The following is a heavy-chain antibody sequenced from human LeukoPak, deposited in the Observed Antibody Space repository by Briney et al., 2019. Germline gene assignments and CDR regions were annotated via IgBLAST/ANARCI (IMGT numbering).Heavy chain of an antibody. CDR2: ISYDGSNK. V-gene: IGHV3-30*18. J-gene: IGHJ5*02. Sequence: GGSLRLSCAASGFTFSSYGMHWVRQAPGKGLEWVAVISYDGSNKYYAECVKGRFTISRDNSQNTLYLQMNSLRAEDTAVYYCAKDATAGYSSGCSAWGQGTLVTVSS. D-gene: IGHD6-19*01. CDR3: AKDATAGYSSGCSA. CDR1: GFTFSSYG.